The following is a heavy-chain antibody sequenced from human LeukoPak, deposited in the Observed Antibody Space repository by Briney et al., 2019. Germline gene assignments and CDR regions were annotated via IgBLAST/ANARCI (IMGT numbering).Heavy chain of an antibody. CDR1: GFTFSRYW. Sequence: GGSLRLSCAASGFTFSRYWMSWVRQAPGKGLEWVANIKQDGSEKDYVDSVKGRFTISRDNAKNSLYLQMNSLRAEDTAVYYCARGESSSINYYYYMDAWGKGTTVTVSS. D-gene: IGHD6-6*01. CDR3: ARGESSSINYYYYMDA. J-gene: IGHJ6*03. CDR2: IKQDGSEK. V-gene: IGHV3-7*01.